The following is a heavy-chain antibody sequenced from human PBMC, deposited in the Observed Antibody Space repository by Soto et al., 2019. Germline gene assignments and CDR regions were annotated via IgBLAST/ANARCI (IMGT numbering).Heavy chain of an antibody. D-gene: IGHD4-17*01. CDR2: IYPVDSDT. Sequence: EVQLVQSGAEGKKPGESLKISCKGSGYSFTSYWIGWVRQMPGKGLEWMWIIYPVDSDTRYSPSLTGQVTISADNSISTATMKWSSMKATDNAMYYCAKSTTTALDCDYWGQGTLDTVSS. V-gene: IGHV5-51*03. CDR3: AKSTTTALDCDY. CDR1: GYSFTSYW. J-gene: IGHJ4*02.